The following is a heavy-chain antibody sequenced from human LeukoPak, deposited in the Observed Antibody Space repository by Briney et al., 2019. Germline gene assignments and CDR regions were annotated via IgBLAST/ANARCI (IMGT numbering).Heavy chain of an antibody. V-gene: IGHV3-21*01. CDR3: ARVGDSSGWYGWFDP. Sequence: PGGSLRLSCAASGFTFSSYSMNWVRQAPGKGLEWVSSISSSSSYIYYADSVKGRFTISRDNAKNSLFLQMNSLRAEDTAVYYCARVGDSSGWYGWFDPWGQGTLVTVSS. CDR1: GFTFSSYS. CDR2: ISSSSSYI. D-gene: IGHD6-19*01. J-gene: IGHJ5*02.